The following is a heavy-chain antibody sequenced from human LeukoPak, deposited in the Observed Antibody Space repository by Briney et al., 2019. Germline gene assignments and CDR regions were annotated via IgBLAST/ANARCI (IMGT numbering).Heavy chain of an antibody. CDR3: AKGSDFDY. V-gene: IGHV3-30-3*01. CDR1: KFTFSTFA. Sequence: GRSLRLSCAASKFTFSTFAMHCVRQAPGKGLEWVALTSSDGSSKYYTDSVKGRFTISRDNSKNTLYLQMNSLRAEDTAVYYCAKGSDFDYWGQGTPVTVSS. CDR2: TSSDGSSK. J-gene: IGHJ4*02. D-gene: IGHD1-26*01.